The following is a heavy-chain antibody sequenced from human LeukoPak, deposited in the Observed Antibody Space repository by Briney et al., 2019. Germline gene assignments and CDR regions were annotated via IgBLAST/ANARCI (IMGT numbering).Heavy chain of an antibody. CDR2: ISGGGDDT. D-gene: IGHD3-22*01. CDR1: GFTVSSTY. CDR3: AKDSRESSGHFPYYYYYHYGLDV. V-gene: IGHV3-23*01. J-gene: IGHJ6*02. Sequence: GGSLRLSCAASGFTVSSTYMSWARQAPGKGLEWVSAISGGGDDTSYADSARGRFTVSRDNSKNTLYLQMNSLRAEDTAVYYCAKDSRESSGHFPYYYYYHYGLDVWGQGTTVTVSS.